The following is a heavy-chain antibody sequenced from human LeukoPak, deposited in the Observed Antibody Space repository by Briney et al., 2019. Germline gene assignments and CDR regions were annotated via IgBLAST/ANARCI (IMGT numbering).Heavy chain of an antibody. V-gene: IGHV3-48*02. CDR1: GFTFSSYS. CDR3: ARDSRSSGPTFWFDQ. D-gene: IGHD6-19*01. CDR2: ITGSSSPI. J-gene: IGHJ5*02. Sequence: GGSLRLSCAASGFTFSSYSMNWVRQAPGKGLEWISYITGSSSPIVYADSVRGRFTISRDNARNSLYLQMINLRDEDTAVYYCARDSRSSGPTFWFDQWGQGTLVTVSS.